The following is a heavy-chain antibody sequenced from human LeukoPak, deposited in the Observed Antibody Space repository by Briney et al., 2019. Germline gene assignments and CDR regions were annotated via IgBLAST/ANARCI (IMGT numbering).Heavy chain of an antibody. Sequence: KPGGSLRLSCSASGFTFSLFGMNWVRQAPGKGLGWVSSISGSGNHIYYADSVKGRFIISRDNAKDSLFLQMNSLRPDDTAVYYCTSLRRQYYYYMDIWGKGTTVIVS. J-gene: IGHJ6*03. CDR1: GFTFSLFG. CDR3: TSLRRQYYYYMDI. V-gene: IGHV3-21*01. CDR2: ISGSGNHI. D-gene: IGHD4-11*01.